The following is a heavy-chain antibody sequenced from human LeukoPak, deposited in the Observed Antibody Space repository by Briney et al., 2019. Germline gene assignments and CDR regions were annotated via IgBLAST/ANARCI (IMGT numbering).Heavy chain of an antibody. J-gene: IGHJ4*02. V-gene: IGHV3-23*01. D-gene: IGHD6-13*01. CDR2: ISGSGGKT. Sequence: GGSLRLSCAASGFTFSSYAMSWVHQAPGKGLEWVSVISGSGGKTYYADFVKGRFTISRDNSKNTLYLQMNSLRAEDTAVYYCAKGPIEAAANGLYFDYWGQGTLVTVSS. CDR1: GFTFSSYA. CDR3: AKGPIEAAANGLYFDY.